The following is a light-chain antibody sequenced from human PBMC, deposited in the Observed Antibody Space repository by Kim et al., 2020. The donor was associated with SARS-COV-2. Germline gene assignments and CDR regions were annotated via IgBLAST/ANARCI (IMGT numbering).Light chain of an antibody. CDR1: QGVGSN. V-gene: IGKV3-15*01. J-gene: IGKJ1*01. CDR3: QHYHMWPPGT. Sequence: EIVMTQSPATLSVSPGKGATLSCRASQGVGSNLAWYQHKPGQAPRLLIYGASARAPGIPARFSGSGSGTQFTLTIASLQSEDSAIYYCQHYHMWPPGTFGRGTKVDIK. CDR2: GAS.